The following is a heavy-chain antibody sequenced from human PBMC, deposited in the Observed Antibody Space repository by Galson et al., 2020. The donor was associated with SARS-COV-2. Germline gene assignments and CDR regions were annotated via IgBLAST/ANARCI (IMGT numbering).Heavy chain of an antibody. Sequence: GGSLRLSCAASGFTFSSYGMHWVRQAPGKGLEWVAVIWYDGSNKYYADSVKGRFTISRDNSKNTLYLQMNSLRAEDTAVYYCARDGYYYDSSGYYYNPGYYYYGMDVWGQGTTVTVSS. CDR2: IWYDGSNK. CDR1: GFTFSSYG. V-gene: IGHV3-33*01. CDR3: ARDGYYYDSSGYYYNPGYYYYGMDV. D-gene: IGHD3-22*01. J-gene: IGHJ6*02.